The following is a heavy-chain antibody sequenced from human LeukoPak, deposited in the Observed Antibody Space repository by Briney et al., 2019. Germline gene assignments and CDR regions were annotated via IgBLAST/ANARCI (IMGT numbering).Heavy chain of an antibody. D-gene: IGHD3-10*01. CDR1: GFTFSSYW. V-gene: IGHV3-7*01. CDR3: ARVSPQANSGDY. CDR2: IKQDGSEK. J-gene: IGHJ4*02. Sequence: GGSLRLSCAASGFTFSSYWMSWVRQAPGKGLEWVANIKQDGSEKYYVDSVKGRSTISRDNAKNSLYLQMNSLRAEGTAVYYCARVSPQANSGDYWGQGTLVTVSS.